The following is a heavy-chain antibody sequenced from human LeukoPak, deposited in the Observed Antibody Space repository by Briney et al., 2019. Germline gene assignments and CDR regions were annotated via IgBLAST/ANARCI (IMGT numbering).Heavy chain of an antibody. D-gene: IGHD6-19*01. CDR3: ARDYTGGWYDY. CDR2: ISSSSTI. J-gene: IGHJ4*02. CDR1: GFTFSSYS. Sequence: GGSLRLSCAASGFTFSSYSMNWVRQAPGKGLEWVSYISSSSTIYYADSVKGRFTISRDNAKNSLYLQMTSLRAEDTAVYYCARDYTGGWYDYWGQGTLVTVSS. V-gene: IGHV3-48*04.